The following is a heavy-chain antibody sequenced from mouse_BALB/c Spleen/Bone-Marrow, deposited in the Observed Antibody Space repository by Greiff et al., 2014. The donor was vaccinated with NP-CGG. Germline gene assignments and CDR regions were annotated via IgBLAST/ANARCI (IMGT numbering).Heavy chain of an antibody. CDR2: IDPAIFT. Sequence: VQLQQSGAELVKPGASVKLSCTASGFNIKDTYLHWVKQRPEQGLDWIGRIDPAIFTKYDPKFQGRATITADTSSNTAYLHLSSLTSEDTAVYYCASYRYGWYFDAWGAGTTVTVSS. D-gene: IGHD2-14*01. CDR3: ASYRYGWYFDA. J-gene: IGHJ1*01. CDR1: GFNIKDTY. V-gene: IGHV14-3*02.